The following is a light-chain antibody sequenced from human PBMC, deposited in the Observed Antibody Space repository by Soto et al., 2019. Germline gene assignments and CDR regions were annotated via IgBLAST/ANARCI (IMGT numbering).Light chain of an antibody. Sequence: QSALTQPASVSGSPGQSITISCTGTSSDVGSHNLVSWYQQHPGQAPNLMIYEVSKRPLGVSTRFSASKSGNSASLTISGLQAGDEADYYCCSYGGSRAVFGGGTQLTV. CDR3: CSYGGSRAV. CDR1: SSDVGSHNL. V-gene: IGLV2-23*02. CDR2: EVS. J-gene: IGLJ7*01.